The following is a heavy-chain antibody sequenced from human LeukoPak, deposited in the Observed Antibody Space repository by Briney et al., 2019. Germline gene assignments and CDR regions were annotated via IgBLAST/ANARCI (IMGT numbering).Heavy chain of an antibody. V-gene: IGHV4-59*08. Sequence: SETLSLACTVSGDSMTNYYWSWIRQPPGMGLEWIGYISYSGSTNYNPSLKSRVTISIDTSKNQFSLKLSSVTAADTAVYYCASAPHVNYFDFWGQGALVTVST. CDR3: ASAPHVNYFDF. J-gene: IGHJ4*02. D-gene: IGHD2/OR15-2a*01. CDR1: GDSMTNYY. CDR2: ISYSGST.